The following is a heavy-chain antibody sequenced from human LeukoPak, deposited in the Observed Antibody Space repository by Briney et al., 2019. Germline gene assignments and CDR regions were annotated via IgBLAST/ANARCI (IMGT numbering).Heavy chain of an antibody. Sequence: GASVKVSCKASGYTFTGYYMHWVRQAPGQGLEWMGWINPNSGGTNYAQKFQGRVTMTRDTSISTAYMELSRLRSDDTAVYYCARDNKIIWFGELLYLHAFDIWGQGTMVTVSS. D-gene: IGHD3-10*01. J-gene: IGHJ3*02. CDR3: ARDNKIIWFGELLYLHAFDI. V-gene: IGHV1-2*02. CDR2: INPNSGGT. CDR1: GYTFTGYY.